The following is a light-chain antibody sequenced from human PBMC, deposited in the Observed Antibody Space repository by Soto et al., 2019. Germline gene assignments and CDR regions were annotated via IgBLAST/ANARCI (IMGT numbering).Light chain of an antibody. CDR2: DAS. J-gene: IGKJ4*01. CDR3: QQYSNWPPLP. V-gene: IGKV3-15*01. Sequence: EIVLTQSPATLSVSPGETATLSCRASQSVSSNLAWYQQKAGQAPRLLIFDASTRANNIPARFSGSGSGTEFSLTISSLQSEDFAVYYCQQYSNWPPLPFGGGTKVEIK. CDR1: QSVSSN.